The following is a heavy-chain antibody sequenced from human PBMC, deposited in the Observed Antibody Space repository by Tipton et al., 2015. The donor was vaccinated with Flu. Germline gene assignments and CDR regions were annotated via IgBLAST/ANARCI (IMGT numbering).Heavy chain of an antibody. Sequence: TLSLTCTVSGGSISSSNWWTWVRQPPGKGLEWIGEIYYSGRTKYNPSIKSRVTISVDKSKSQFSLRLDSVTAADTAVYYCARDRGYCDFGTCYTFDYWGQGILVTVSS. J-gene: IGHJ4*02. V-gene: IGHV4-4*02. CDR1: GGSISSSNW. CDR3: ARDRGYCDFGTCYTFDY. CDR2: IYYSGRT. D-gene: IGHD2-15*01.